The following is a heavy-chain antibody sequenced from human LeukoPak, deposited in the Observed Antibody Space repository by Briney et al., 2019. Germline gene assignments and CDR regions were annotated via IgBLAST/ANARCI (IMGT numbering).Heavy chain of an antibody. CDR1: GYTFTDYD. J-gene: IGHJ4*02. V-gene: IGHV1-8*02. CDR2: MNPDSGNT. D-gene: IGHD1-14*01. Sequence: ASVKVSCKSSGYTFTDYDINWVRQATGQGLEWMGWMNPDSGNTGYAQKFQGRVTMTRNTSINTAYMGLHSLRSEDTAVYYCARITPGYYFDYWGQGTLVTVSS. CDR3: ARITPGYYFDY.